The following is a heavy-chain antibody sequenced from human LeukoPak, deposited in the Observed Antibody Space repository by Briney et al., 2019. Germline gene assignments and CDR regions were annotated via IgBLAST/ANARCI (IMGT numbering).Heavy chain of an antibody. CDR3: AREYGSGSYMHFDY. V-gene: IGHV1-2*02. CDR2: INPNSGDT. J-gene: IGHJ4*02. CDR1: GYTFTGFY. Sequence: GASVKVSCKASGYTFTGFYMHWVRQAPGQGLEWMGWINPNSGDTNYAQKFQGRVTMTRDTSISTAYMELSRLRSDDTAVYYCAREYGSGSYMHFDYWGQGTLVTVSS. D-gene: IGHD3-10*01.